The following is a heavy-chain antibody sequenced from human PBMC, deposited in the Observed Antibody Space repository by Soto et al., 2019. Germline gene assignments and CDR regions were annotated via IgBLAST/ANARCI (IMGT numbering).Heavy chain of an antibody. J-gene: IGHJ4*02. CDR1: GGTFSSYA. D-gene: IGHD3-16*02. CDR3: ARENYDYVWGSYRQPFFDY. CDR2: IIPIFGTA. V-gene: IGHV1-69*13. Sequence: GASVKVXCKASGGTFSSYAISWVRQAPGQGLEWMGGIIPIFGTANYAQKFQGRVTITADESTSTAYMELSSLRSEDTAVYYCARENYDYVWGSYRQPFFDYWGQGTLVTVSS.